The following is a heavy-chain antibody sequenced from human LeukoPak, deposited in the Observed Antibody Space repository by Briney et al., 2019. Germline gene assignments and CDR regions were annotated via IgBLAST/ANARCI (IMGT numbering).Heavy chain of an antibody. Sequence: SETLSLTCTVSGGSISSYYWSWIRQPPGKGLEWIGYIHYSGSTNYNPSLKSRVTISVDTSKNQFSLKLSSVPAADTAVYYCARQARYCTNGVCYTGSFDYWGQGTLVSVSS. D-gene: IGHD2-8*01. CDR1: GGSISSYY. J-gene: IGHJ4*02. CDR3: ARQARYCTNGVCYTGSFDY. CDR2: IHYSGST. V-gene: IGHV4-59*08.